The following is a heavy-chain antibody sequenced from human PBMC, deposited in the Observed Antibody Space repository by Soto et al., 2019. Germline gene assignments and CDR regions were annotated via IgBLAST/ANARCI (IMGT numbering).Heavy chain of an antibody. D-gene: IGHD6-13*01. J-gene: IGHJ4*02. CDR3: AKEYSPHRGYFDY. CDR2: ISYDGSNK. CDR1: GFTFSSYG. V-gene: IGHV3-30*18. Sequence: GGSLSLSCAASGFTFSSYGMHWVRQAPGKGLEWVAVISYDGSNKYYADSVKGRFTISRDNSKNTLYLQMNSLRAGDTAVYYCAKEYSPHRGYFDYWGQGTLVTVSS.